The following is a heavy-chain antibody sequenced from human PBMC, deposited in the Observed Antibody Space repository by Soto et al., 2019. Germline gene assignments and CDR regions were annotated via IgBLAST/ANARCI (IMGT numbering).Heavy chain of an antibody. D-gene: IGHD6-13*01. J-gene: IGHJ4*02. CDR3: ARVAAAGMDYYFDY. Sequence: SETLSLTCTVSGGSISSYYWSWIRQPPGKGLEWIGYIYYSGSTNYNPSLKSRVTISVDTSKDQFSLKLSSVTAADTAVYYCARVAAAGMDYYFDYWGRGTLVTVSS. CDR2: IYYSGST. CDR1: GGSISSYY. V-gene: IGHV4-59*01.